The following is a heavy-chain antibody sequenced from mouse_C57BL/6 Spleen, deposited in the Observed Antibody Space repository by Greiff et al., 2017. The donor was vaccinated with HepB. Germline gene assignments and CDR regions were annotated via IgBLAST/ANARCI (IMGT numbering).Heavy chain of an antibody. V-gene: IGHV14-4*01. J-gene: IGHJ3*01. D-gene: IGHD1-1*01. Sequence: EVQLQQSGAELVRPGASVKLSCTASGFNIKDDYMHWVKQRPEQGLEWIGWIDPENGDTEYASKFQGKATITADTSSNTAYLQLSSLTSEDTAVYYCTTITTAVGGFAYWGQGTLVTVSA. CDR1: GFNIKDDY. CDR2: IDPENGDT. CDR3: TTITTAVGGFAY.